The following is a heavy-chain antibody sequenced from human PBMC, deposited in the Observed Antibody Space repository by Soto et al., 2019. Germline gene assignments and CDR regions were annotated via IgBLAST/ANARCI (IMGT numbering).Heavy chain of an antibody. J-gene: IGHJ4*02. D-gene: IGHD6-19*01. CDR3: VGEMGGAVAGGFDY. Sequence: QVQLVQSGAEVKKPGSSVKVSCKASGGTFSSYAISWVRQAPGQGLEWMGGILPIFGTANYAQKFQGRVTIAADEATSTAYVELSSLRSEDTAVYDWVGEMGGAVAGGFDYWGQGTLVTVSS. CDR2: ILPIFGTA. CDR1: GGTFSSYA. V-gene: IGHV1-69*01.